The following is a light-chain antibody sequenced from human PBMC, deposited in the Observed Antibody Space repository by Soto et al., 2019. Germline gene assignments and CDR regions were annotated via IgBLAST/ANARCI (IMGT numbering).Light chain of an antibody. CDR1: QSGLYNSNSKNY. Sequence: EIVMTQSPDSLAVSLGERATINCKSSQSGLYNSNSKNYLAWYQQKVGQPPKLLIYWASTRESGVPDRFSGSGSGTDFTLTISSLQAEDVAVYYCQQYYSPPLTFGGGTKVDIK. CDR3: QQYYSPPLT. V-gene: IGKV4-1*01. CDR2: WAS. J-gene: IGKJ4*01.